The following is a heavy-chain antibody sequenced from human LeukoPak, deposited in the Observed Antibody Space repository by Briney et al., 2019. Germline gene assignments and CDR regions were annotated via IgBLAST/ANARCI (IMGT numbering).Heavy chain of an antibody. J-gene: IGHJ4*02. D-gene: IGHD2-2*01. V-gene: IGHV1-18*01. CDR2: ISAYNGNT. CDR3: ARGLFWVVSADRYYLDC. Sequence: VASVKVSCKASSYTFTSYGISWVRQAPGQGLEWMGWISAYNGNTNYAQKVQGRVTMTTDTSTSTAYMELRSLRSDDTAVYYCARGLFWVVSADRYYLDCWGQGALVTVSS. CDR1: SYTFTSYG.